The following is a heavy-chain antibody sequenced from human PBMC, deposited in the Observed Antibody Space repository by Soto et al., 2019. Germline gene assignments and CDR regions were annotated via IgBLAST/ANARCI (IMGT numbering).Heavy chain of an antibody. V-gene: IGHV3-33*01. CDR1: GFTFSSYG. J-gene: IGHJ6*03. CDR2: IWYDGSNK. Sequence: GGSLRLSCAASGFTFSSYGMHWVRQAPGKGLEWVAVIWYDGSNKYYADSVKGRFTISRDNSKNTLYLQMNSLRAEDTAVYYCARGVIIQYYYYYYMDVWGKGTTVTVSS. D-gene: IGHD3-10*01. CDR3: ARGVIIQYYYYYYMDV.